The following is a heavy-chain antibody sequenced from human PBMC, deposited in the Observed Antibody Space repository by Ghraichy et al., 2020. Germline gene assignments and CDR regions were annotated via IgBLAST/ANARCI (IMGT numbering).Heavy chain of an antibody. CDR3: ARHKNYYPSFDP. J-gene: IGHJ5*02. CDR1: GGSISSYY. CDR2: IYTSGST. D-gene: IGHD3-22*01. V-gene: IGHV4-4*09. Sequence: SQTLSLTCTVSGGSISSYYWSWIRQPPGKGLEWIGYIYTSGSTNYNPSLKSRVTISVDTSKNQFSLKLSSVTAADTAVYYCARHKNYYPSFDPWGQGTLVTVSS.